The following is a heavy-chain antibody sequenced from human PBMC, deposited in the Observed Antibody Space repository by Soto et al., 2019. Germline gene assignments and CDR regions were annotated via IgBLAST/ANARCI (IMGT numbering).Heavy chain of an antibody. J-gene: IGHJ6*03. D-gene: IGHD2-2*01. Sequence: QVQLQESGPGLVKPSGTLSLTCAVSSGSISSSNWWSWVRQPPGKGLEWIGEIYHSGSTNYNPSLKSRVTISVDKSKNQFSLKLSSVTAADTAVYYCARGRRYCSSTSCRPYYYYMDVWGKGTTVTVSS. CDR1: SGSISSSNW. CDR2: IYHSGST. CDR3: ARGRRYCSSTSCRPYYYYMDV. V-gene: IGHV4-4*02.